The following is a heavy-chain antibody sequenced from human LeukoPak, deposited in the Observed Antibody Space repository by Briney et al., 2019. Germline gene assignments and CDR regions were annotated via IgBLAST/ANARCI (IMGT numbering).Heavy chain of an antibody. CDR2: IYYSGST. V-gene: IGHV4-59*01. J-gene: IGHJ4*02. CDR1: GGSISSYY. CDR3: ARAPTIFGVVIFYFDY. D-gene: IGHD3-3*01. Sequence: SETPSLTCTVSGGSISSYYWSWIRQPPGKGLEWIGYIYYSGSTNYNPSLKSRVTISVDTSKNQFSLKLSSVTAADTAVYYCARAPTIFGVVIFYFDYWGQGTLVTVSS.